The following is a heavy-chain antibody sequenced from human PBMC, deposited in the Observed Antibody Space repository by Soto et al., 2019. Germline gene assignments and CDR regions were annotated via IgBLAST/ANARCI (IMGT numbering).Heavy chain of an antibody. CDR1: GFSLSTSGVG. J-gene: IGHJ4*02. D-gene: IGHD1-26*01. V-gene: IGHV2-5*02. Sequence: QITLKESGPTLVKPTQTLTLTCTFSGFSLSTSGVGVGWIRPPPGKALEWLALIYWDDDKRYSPSLKSKLTITKDTAKNQVVLTMTNMDHLDTATYYCAHTLIVGATFDYWGQGTLVTVSS. CDR2: IYWDDDK. CDR3: AHTLIVGATFDY.